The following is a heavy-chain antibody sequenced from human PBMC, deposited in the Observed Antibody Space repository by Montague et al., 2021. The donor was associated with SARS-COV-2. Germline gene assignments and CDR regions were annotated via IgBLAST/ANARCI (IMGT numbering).Heavy chain of an antibody. CDR2: IHYSGTT. J-gene: IGHJ4*02. V-gene: IGHV4-59*02. Sequence: SETLSLTCTVSGGSVSSYYWSWIRQPPGKGLEWVGYIHYSGTTKXNPSLNSRVTILLDTSKNQFSLKLSSLTAADTAVYYCTRVHDLCWCDFWGQGTLVTVSS. CDR3: TRVHDLCWCDF. D-gene: IGHD2-8*02. CDR1: GGSVSSYY.